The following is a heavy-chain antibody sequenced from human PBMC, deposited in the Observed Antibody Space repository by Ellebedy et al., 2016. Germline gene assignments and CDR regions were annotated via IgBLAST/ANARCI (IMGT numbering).Heavy chain of an antibody. CDR2: INQDGSEK. Sequence: GESLKISXAGSGFTFRNYGMHWVRQAPGKGLEWVANINQDGSEKHYVDSVKGRFTISRDNAKNSLFLQMNNLRSEDTAVYHCASAIDYWGQGTLVTVSS. CDR3: ASAIDY. V-gene: IGHV3-7*01. J-gene: IGHJ4*02. CDR1: GFTFRNYG.